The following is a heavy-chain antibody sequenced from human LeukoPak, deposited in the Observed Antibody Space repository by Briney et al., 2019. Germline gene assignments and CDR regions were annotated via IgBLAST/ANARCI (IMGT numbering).Heavy chain of an antibody. CDR1: GFTFSSYS. V-gene: IGHV3-21*01. CDR3: ARGDSSGYSYFDY. CDR2: ISSSSSYI. J-gene: IGHJ4*02. Sequence: GGSLRLSCAASGFTFSSYSMNWVRQAPGKGLEWVSSISSSSSYIYYADSVKGPFTISRDSAKNSLYLQMNSLRAEDTAVYYCARGDSSGYSYFDYWGQGTLVTVSS. D-gene: IGHD3-22*01.